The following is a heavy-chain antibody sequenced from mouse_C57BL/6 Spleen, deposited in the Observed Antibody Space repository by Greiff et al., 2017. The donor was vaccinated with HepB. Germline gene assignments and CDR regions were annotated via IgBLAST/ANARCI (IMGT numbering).Heavy chain of an antibody. J-gene: IGHJ2*01. CDR2: IYPGSGNT. D-gene: IGHD2-4*01. V-gene: IGHV1-76*01. Sequence: QVHVKQSGAELVRPGASVKLSCKASGYTFTDYYINWVKQRPGQGLEWIARIYPGSGNTYYNEKFKGKATLTAEKSSRTAYMQLSSLTSEDSAVYFCARGDYGFDCGGQGTTLTGSA. CDR3: ARGDYGFDC. CDR1: GYTFTDYY.